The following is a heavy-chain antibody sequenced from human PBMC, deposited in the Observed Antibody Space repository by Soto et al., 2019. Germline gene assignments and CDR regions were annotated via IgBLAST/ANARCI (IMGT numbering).Heavy chain of an antibody. CDR2: ISGSGGST. J-gene: IGHJ5*02. V-gene: IGHV3-23*01. CDR1: GFTFSSYA. D-gene: IGHD3-16*02. Sequence: GGSLRLSCAASGFTFSSYAMSWVRQAPGKGLEWVSAISGSGGSTYYADSVKGRFTISRDNSKNTLYLQMNSLRAEDTAVYYCAKDHLLSITFGGVIVNGWFDPWGQGTLVTVSP. CDR3: AKDHLLSITFGGVIVNGWFDP.